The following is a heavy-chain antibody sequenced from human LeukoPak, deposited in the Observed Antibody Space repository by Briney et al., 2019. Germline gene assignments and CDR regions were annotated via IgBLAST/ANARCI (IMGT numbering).Heavy chain of an antibody. V-gene: IGHV3-74*01. CDR3: ARGRWFGGVIVIYYFDY. J-gene: IGHJ4*02. D-gene: IGHD3-16*02. Sequence: TGGSLRLSCAASGFTFSSYWMHWVRQAPGKGLVWVSRINSDGSSTSYADSVKGRFTISRDNAKNTLYLQMNSLRAEDTAVYYCARGRWFGGVIVIYYFDYWGQGTLVTVSP. CDR2: INSDGSST. CDR1: GFTFSSYW.